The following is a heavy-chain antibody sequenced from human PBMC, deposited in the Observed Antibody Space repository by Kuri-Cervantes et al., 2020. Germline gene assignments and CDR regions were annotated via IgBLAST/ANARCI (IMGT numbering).Heavy chain of an antibody. V-gene: IGHV3-30*18. Sequence: GGSLRLSCAASGFTFSSYSMHWVRQAPGKGLEWVAVISYDGSNKYYADSVKGRFTISRDNSKNTLYLQMNSLRAEDTALYYCAKDIGEFIAAAGPSFDYWGQGTLVTVSS. CDR1: GFTFSSYS. CDR2: ISYDGSNK. D-gene: IGHD6-13*01. CDR3: AKDIGEFIAAAGPSFDY. J-gene: IGHJ4*02.